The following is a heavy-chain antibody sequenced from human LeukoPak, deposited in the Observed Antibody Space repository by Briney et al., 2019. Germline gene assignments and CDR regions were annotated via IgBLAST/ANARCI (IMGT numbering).Heavy chain of an antibody. V-gene: IGHV4-34*01. CDR2: INHSGST. Sequence: SETLSLTCAVYGGSFSGYYWSWIRQPPGKGLEWIGEINHSGSTNYNPSLKSRVTISVDTSKNQFSLKLSSVTAADTAVYYCAREGVGIAATHNWFDPWGQGTLVTVSS. CDR3: AREGVGIAATHNWFDP. CDR1: GGSFSGYY. J-gene: IGHJ5*02. D-gene: IGHD6-13*01.